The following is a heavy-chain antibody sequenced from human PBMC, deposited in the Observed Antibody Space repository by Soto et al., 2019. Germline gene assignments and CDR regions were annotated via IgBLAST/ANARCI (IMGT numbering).Heavy chain of an antibody. CDR3: ARDEGDDSSGYYYGY. CDR2: INPSGGST. D-gene: IGHD3-22*01. Sequence: ASVKVSCKASGYTFTSYYVHWVRQAPGQGLEWMGIINPSGGSTSYAQKFQGRVTMTRDTSTSTVYMELSSLRSEDTAVYYCARDEGDDSSGYYYGYWGQGTLVTVSS. CDR1: GYTFTSYY. J-gene: IGHJ4*02. V-gene: IGHV1-46*01.